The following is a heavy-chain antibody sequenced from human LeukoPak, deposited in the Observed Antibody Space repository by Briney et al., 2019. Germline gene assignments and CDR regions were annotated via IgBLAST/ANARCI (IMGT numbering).Heavy chain of an antibody. D-gene: IGHD6-19*01. J-gene: IGHJ5*02. Sequence: ASVKVSCKASGFTFTSYDINWVRQASGQGLEWMGWMNPNNGNTGYAQKFQGRVTMTRDTSISTAYMELRGLRSDDTAVYYCARGHSDGWSPDWFDPWGQGTLVTVSS. CDR2: MNPNNGNT. CDR1: GFTFTSYD. V-gene: IGHV1-8*01. CDR3: ARGHSDGWSPDWFDP.